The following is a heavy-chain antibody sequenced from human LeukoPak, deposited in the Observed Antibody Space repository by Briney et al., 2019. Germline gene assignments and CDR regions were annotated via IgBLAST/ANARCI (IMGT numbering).Heavy chain of an antibody. Sequence: PSETLSLTCTVSGGSISSYFWSWVRQPPGKGLEWIGYIYYSGSTDYNPSLKSRVAISVDTSKNQFSLKLASVTTADTAVYYCARDRWLGYWGQGTLVTVSS. CDR2: IYYSGST. V-gene: IGHV4-59*01. CDR3: ARDRWLGY. J-gene: IGHJ4*02. CDR1: GGSISSYF. D-gene: IGHD5-12*01.